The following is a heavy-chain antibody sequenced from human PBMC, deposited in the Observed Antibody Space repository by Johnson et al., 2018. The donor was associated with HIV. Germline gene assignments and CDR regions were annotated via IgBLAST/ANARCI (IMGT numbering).Heavy chain of an antibody. CDR1: GFTFNNYA. CDR2: ISSDGTTK. J-gene: IGHJ3*02. Sequence: MQLVESGGGVLQPGWSLRLSCAASGFTFNNYAMHWVRQAPGKGLEWVAVISSDGTTKYDADSVQGRFTISRDNSNNTLYLQMKSLRAEDTAVYYCAKDSERITIFGVVIEFNTNDAFDIWGQGTMVTVSS. D-gene: IGHD3-3*01. V-gene: IGHV3-30*04. CDR3: AKDSERITIFGVVIEFNTNDAFDI.